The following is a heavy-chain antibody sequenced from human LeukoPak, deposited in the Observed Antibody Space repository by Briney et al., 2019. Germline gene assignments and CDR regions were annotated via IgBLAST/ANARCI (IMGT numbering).Heavy chain of an antibody. CDR3: ARLRIAAAGTRGFDP. J-gene: IGHJ5*02. CDR1: GYSFTSYW. V-gene: IGHV5-51*01. CDR2: IYPGDSDT. Sequence: GESLKISCKGSGYSFTSYWIGWVRQMPGKGLEWMGIIYPGDSDTRYSPSFQGQVTISADKSISTAYLQWSSLKASDTAMYYCARLRIAAAGTRGFDPWGQGTLVTVSS. D-gene: IGHD6-13*01.